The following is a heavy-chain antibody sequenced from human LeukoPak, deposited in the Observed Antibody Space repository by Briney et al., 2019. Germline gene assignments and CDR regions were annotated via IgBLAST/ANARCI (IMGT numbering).Heavy chain of an antibody. CDR3: ARSSIIAAAGPYYFDY. CDR1: GGTFSSYA. V-gene: IGHV1-69*06. Sequence: SVKVSCKASGGTFSSYAISWVRQAPGQGLEWMGGIIPSFGTANYAQKFQGRVTITADKSTSTAYMELSSLRSEDTAVYYCARSSIIAAAGPYYFDYWGQGTLVTVSS. J-gene: IGHJ4*02. CDR2: IIPSFGTA. D-gene: IGHD6-13*01.